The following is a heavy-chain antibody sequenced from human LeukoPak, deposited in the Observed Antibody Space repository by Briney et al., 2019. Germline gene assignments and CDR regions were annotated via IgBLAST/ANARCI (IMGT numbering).Heavy chain of an antibody. J-gene: IGHJ4*02. CDR3: ARGRRPRGRMYYYDSSGYYYDY. D-gene: IGHD3-22*01. V-gene: IGHV4-34*01. CDR1: GGSFSGYY. CDR2: INHSGST. Sequence: SETLSLTCAVYGGSFSGYYWSWIRQPPGKGLEWIGEINHSGSTNYNPSLKSRVTISVDTSKNQFSLKLSSVTAADTAVYYCARGRRPRGRMYYYDSSGYYYDYWGQGTLVTVSS.